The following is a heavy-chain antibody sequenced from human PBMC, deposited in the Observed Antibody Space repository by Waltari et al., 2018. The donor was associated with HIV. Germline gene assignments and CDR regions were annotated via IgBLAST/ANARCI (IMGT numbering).Heavy chain of an antibody. CDR3: AREQDGYFGVDV. J-gene: IGHJ6*02. CDR1: GFTFSRHW. V-gene: IGHV3-7*03. CDR2: RKKDGNEK. Sequence: EQLVESGGGLVQPGGSLRLSCAASGFTFSRHWMSWVRQAPGKGRGWVANRKKDGNEKYYVDSVKGRFTMSRDNAKISLFLHINSLRAEDTAGYYCAREQDGYFGVDVWGQGTTVTVSS.